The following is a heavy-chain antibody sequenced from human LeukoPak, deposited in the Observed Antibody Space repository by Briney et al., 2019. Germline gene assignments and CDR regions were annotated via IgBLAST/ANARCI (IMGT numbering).Heavy chain of an antibody. CDR1: GYTFTGYY. V-gene: IGHV1-2*02. D-gene: IGHD6-13*01. J-gene: IGHJ5*02. CDR3: ASRIAAPGSLTGRTGVGWFDP. CDR2: INPNNGGT. Sequence: ASVKVSCKASGYTFTGYYMQWVRQAPGQGLEWMGWINPNNGGTNYAQKFQGRVTMTRDTSISTAYMELSRLRSDDTAVYYRASRIAAPGSLTGRTGVGWFDPWGQGTLVTVSS.